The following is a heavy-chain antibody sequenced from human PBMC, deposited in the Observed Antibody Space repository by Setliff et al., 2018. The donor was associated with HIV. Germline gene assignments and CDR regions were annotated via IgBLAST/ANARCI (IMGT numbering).Heavy chain of an antibody. J-gene: IGHJ4*02. V-gene: IGHV3-23*01. CDR2: ISGSGGTT. Sequence: PGGSLRLSCAASGFTFSIYAMSWVRQAPGKGLEWVSAISGSGGTTYFADSVKGRFTISRDNAKNSLYLQMNSLRAEDTAVYFCARDLANSPLDSWGQGTLVTVSS. CDR3: ARDLANSPLDS. CDR1: GFTFSIYA. D-gene: IGHD2-15*01.